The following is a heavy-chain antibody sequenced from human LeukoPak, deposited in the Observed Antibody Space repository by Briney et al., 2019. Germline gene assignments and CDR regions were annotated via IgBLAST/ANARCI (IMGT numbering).Heavy chain of an antibody. D-gene: IGHD3-22*01. CDR1: GYTLTALS. CDR2: FDPEKGET. CDR3: ARARGLYYYDSSGYIIDY. J-gene: IGHJ4*02. Sequence: ASVKVSCKVSGYTLTALSMHWVRQAPGKGFEWLGRFDPEKGETIYAQKFQGRVTMTEDTSTDTAYMELSSVTAADTAVYYCARARGLYYYDSSGYIIDYWGQGTLVTVSS. V-gene: IGHV1-24*01.